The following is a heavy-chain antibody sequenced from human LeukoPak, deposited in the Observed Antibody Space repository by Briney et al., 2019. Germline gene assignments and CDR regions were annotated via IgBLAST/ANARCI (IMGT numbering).Heavy chain of an antibody. J-gene: IGHJ3*02. CDR1: GGSISSSNW. CDR2: IYHSGST. Sequence: SGTLSLTCAVSGGSISSSNWWSWVRQPPGKGLEWIGEIYHSGSTNYNPSLKSRVTISVDKSKNQFSLKLSSVTATDTAVYYCARYGSGPTSAFDIWGQGTMVTVSS. D-gene: IGHD3-10*01. V-gene: IGHV4-4*02. CDR3: ARYGSGPTSAFDI.